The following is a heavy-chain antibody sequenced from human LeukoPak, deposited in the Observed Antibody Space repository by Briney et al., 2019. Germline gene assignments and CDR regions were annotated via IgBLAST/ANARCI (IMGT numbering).Heavy chain of an antibody. D-gene: IGHD7-27*01. CDR3: ARGGLGIIKGNWYFDL. Sequence: SETLSLTCTVSGGSISSSSYYWGCIRQPPGKGLEWIGSIYYSGSTYYNPSLKSRVTISVDTSKNQFSLKLSSVTAADTAVDYCARGGLGIIKGNWYFDLWGRGTLVTVSS. J-gene: IGHJ2*01. CDR2: IYYSGST. CDR1: GGSISSSSYY. V-gene: IGHV4-39*07.